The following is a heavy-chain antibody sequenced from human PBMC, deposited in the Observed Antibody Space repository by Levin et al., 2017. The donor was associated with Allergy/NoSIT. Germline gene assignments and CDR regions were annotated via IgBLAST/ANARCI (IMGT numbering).Heavy chain of an antibody. V-gene: IGHV1-46*01. D-gene: IGHD3-3*01. Sequence: ASVKVSCKASGYTFTSYYMHWVRQAPGQGLEWMGIINPSGGSTSYAQKFQGRVTMTRDTSTSTVYMELSSLRSEDTAVYYCARDQSYDFWSGYPSGYYYGMDVWGQGTTVTVSS. CDR1: GYTFTSYY. J-gene: IGHJ6*02. CDR3: ARDQSYDFWSGYPSGYYYGMDV. CDR2: INPSGGST.